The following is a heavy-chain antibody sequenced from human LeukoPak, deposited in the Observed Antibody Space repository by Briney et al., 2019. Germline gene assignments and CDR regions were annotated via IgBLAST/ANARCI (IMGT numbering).Heavy chain of an antibody. J-gene: IGHJ4*02. D-gene: IGHD6-19*01. V-gene: IGHV3-21*04. CDR2: ISYRGDNI. Sequence: GGSLRLSCANSGLTSICNSMNWVRQAPGKGLEWVSTISYRGDNIYYADSFKGRFTTSRDNAKSSLYLQMTSLRADDTAVYYCSRDSALAAFNYWGQGTLVTVSS. CDR3: SRDSALAAFNY. CDR1: GLTSICNS.